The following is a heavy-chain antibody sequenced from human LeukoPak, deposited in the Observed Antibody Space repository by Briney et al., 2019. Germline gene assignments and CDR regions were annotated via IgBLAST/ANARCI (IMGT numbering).Heavy chain of an antibody. Sequence: GASVKVSCKTSGYTFTGYYMHWVRQAPGQGLEWMGWINPNSGGTNYAQKFQGRVTMTRDTSISTAYMELSRLRSDDTAVYYCARDYYDSSGYPPGDYWGQGTLVTVSS. CDR3: ARDYYDSSGYPPGDY. J-gene: IGHJ4*02. CDR1: GYTFTGYY. V-gene: IGHV1-2*02. CDR2: INPNSGGT. D-gene: IGHD3-22*01.